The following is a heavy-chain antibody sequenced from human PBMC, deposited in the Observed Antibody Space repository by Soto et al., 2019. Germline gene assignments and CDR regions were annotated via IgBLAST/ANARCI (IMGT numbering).Heavy chain of an antibody. CDR1: GFTFSSDT. CDR3: VVVAATPWFDP. CDR2: LSSSSSTI. V-gene: IGHV3-48*02. J-gene: IGHJ5*02. D-gene: IGHD2-15*01. Sequence: EVQLVESGGGLVQPGGSVRLSCAASGFTFSSDTRNWVRKVPGRGLERVSYLSSSSSTIYYADSVKGRFTISRDNAKNSLYLQMNSLRDEDTAVYYCVVVAATPWFDPWGQGTLVTVSS.